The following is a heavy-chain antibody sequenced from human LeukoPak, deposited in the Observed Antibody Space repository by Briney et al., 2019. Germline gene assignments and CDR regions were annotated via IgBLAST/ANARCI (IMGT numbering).Heavy chain of an antibody. D-gene: IGHD3-22*01. Sequence: GGSLRLSCAASGFTFSSYWMSWVRQAPGKGLEWVANIKQDGSEKYYVDSVKGRFTISRDNAKNSLYLQMNSLRAEDTAVYYCARDRAPYYYDGSGDAFDIWGQGTMVTVSS. CDR2: IKQDGSEK. CDR3: ARDRAPYYYDGSGDAFDI. J-gene: IGHJ3*02. CDR1: GFTFSSYW. V-gene: IGHV3-7*01.